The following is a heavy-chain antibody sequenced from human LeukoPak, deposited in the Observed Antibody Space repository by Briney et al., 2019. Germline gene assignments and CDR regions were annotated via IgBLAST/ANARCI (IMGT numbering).Heavy chain of an antibody. CDR2: VYYSGST. V-gene: IGHV4-39*07. D-gene: IGHD3-22*01. J-gene: IGHJ6*03. CDR1: GGSITSSSYN. Sequence: SETLSLTCTVSGGSITSSSYNWGWIRQPPGKGLEWIGIVYYSGSTYYNPSLKSRVTMSVDTSKNQFSLKLSSVTAADTAVYYCAREVLYDSSGYYYYYYYMDVWGKGTTVTISS. CDR3: AREVLYDSSGYYYYYYYMDV.